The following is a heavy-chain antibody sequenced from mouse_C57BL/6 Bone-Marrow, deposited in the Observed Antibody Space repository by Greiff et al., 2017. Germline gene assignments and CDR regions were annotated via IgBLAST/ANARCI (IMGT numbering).Heavy chain of an antibody. CDR1: GFSLTSYA. Sequence: VMLVESGPGLVAPSQSLSITCTVSGFSLTSYAISWVRQPPGKGLEWLGVIWTGGGTNYNSALKSRLSISKDNSKSQVFLKMNSLQTDDTARYYGARNSPYYYGSSYRFAYWGQGTLVTVSA. V-gene: IGHV2-9-1*01. J-gene: IGHJ3*01. D-gene: IGHD1-1*01. CDR3: ARNSPYYYGSSYRFAY. CDR2: IWTGGGT.